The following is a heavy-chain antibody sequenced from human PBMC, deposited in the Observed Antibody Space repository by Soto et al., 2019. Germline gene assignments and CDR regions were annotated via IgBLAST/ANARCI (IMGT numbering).Heavy chain of an antibody. D-gene: IGHD5-18*01. CDR2: IIPIFGTA. V-gene: IGHV1-69*13. CDR1: GGTFSSYA. Sequence: ASVKVSCKASGGTFSSYAISWVRQAPGQGLEWMGGIIPIFGTANYAQKFQGRVTITADESTSTAYMELSSLRSEDTAVYYCATKFTWRASYGVYYYYYGMDVWGQGTTVTVS. J-gene: IGHJ6*02. CDR3: ATKFTWRASYGVYYYYYGMDV.